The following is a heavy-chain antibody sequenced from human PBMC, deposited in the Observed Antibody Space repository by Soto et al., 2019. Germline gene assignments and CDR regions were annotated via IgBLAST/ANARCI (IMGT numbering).Heavy chain of an antibody. V-gene: IGHV4-39*07. CDR2: IYYSGST. CDR1: GGSISSSSYY. J-gene: IGHJ6*02. CDR3: ARFGRDSDFYGMDV. Sequence: PSETLSLTCTVSGGSISSSSYYWGWIRQPPGKGLEWIGSIYYSGSTYYNPSLKSRVTISVDTSKNQFSLKLSSVTAADTAVYYCARFGRDSDFYGMDVWGQGTTVTVSS. D-gene: IGHD3-16*01.